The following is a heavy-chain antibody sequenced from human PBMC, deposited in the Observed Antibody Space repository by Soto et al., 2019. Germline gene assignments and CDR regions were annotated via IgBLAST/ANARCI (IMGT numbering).Heavy chain of an antibody. D-gene: IGHD3-22*01. CDR3: ARDVSPDYYDSSGYYPSFCWF. V-gene: IGHV1-18*01. Sequence: GTVDVSCYRYGDNFTNYGISWVRQAPGQGLEWMGWISAYNGNTNYAQKLQGRVTMTTDTSTSTAYMELMSLSSDDTAVYYCARDVSPDYYDSSGYYPSFCWF. CDR2: ISAYNGNT. CDR1: GDNFTNYG. J-gene: IGHJ5*01.